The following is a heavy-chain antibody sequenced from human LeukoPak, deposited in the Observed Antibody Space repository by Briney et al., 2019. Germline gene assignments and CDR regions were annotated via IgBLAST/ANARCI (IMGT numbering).Heavy chain of an antibody. CDR1: GFTFRSNW. V-gene: IGHV3-7*04. J-gene: IGHJ4*02. Sequence: GGSLRLSRGASGFTFRSNWMSWVRQAPGKGLEWVANIKQDGSEKYYVDSVKGRFTISRDNAKSSLYLQMNSLRAEDTAVYFCARLIYDSSGYYDYWGQGTLVTVSS. CDR3: ARLIYDSSGYYDY. CDR2: IKQDGSEK. D-gene: IGHD3-22*01.